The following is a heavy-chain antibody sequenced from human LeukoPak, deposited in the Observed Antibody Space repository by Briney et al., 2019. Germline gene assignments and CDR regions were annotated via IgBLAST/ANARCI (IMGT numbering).Heavy chain of an antibody. CDR3: AGHHPRNTVDF. D-gene: IGHD2/OR15-2a*01. CDR1: GGSISSYY. CDR2: ISDIGSI. J-gene: IGHJ4*02. V-gene: IGHV4-59*08. Sequence: SETLSLTCTVSGGSISSYYWSWIRQPPGKGLEWIAYISDIGSINYNPSLKSRVTISLDTSKNQFSLKLSSVTAADTAVYYCAGHHPRNTVDFWGQGTLATVSS.